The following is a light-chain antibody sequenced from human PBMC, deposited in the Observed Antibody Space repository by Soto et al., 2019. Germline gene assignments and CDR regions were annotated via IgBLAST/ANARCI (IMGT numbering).Light chain of an antibody. CDR1: QDISNY. CDR2: DAS. Sequence: DIQMTQSPSSLSASVGDRVTITCQASQDISNYLNWYQQKPGKAPKLLIYDASNLETEVPSRFSGSRSGTDFTFTISSLQTEDITTYYCQQYDNLPFTFGQGTRLQIK. J-gene: IGKJ5*01. V-gene: IGKV1-33*01. CDR3: QQYDNLPFT.